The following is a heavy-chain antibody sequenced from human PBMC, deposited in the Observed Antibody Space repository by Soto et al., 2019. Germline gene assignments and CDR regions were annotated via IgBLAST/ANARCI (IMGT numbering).Heavy chain of an antibody. V-gene: IGHV3-21*01. Sequence: GGSLRLSCAASGFTFSTYSMNWVRQAPGKGLEWVSSISGSTDYIYYADSVKGRFTISRDNAKNPLYLQMNSLRAEDTAVYYCARDSPDYGYHFDSWGQGTLVTVSS. D-gene: IGHD4-17*01. J-gene: IGHJ4*02. CDR2: ISGSTDYI. CDR3: ARDSPDYGYHFDS. CDR1: GFTFSTYS.